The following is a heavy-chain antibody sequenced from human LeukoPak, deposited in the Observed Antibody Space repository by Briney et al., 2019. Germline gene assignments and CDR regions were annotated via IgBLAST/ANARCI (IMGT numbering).Heavy chain of an antibody. CDR2: ISPTSHT. CDR1: GVTFSDSS. CDR3: ATDKYGGPVH. V-gene: IGHV3-11*06. Sequence: GGSLRLSCAASGVTFSDSSMSWIRQGPGKGLEWLSYISPTSHTLYADSVKGRFTISRDNAKNSLYLQMNSLKDEDTAVYYCATDKYGGPVHWGQGTLVTVSS. J-gene: IGHJ4*02. D-gene: IGHD5-12*01.